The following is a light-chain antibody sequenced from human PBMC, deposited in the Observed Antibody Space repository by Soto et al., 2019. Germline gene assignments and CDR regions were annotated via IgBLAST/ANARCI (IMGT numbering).Light chain of an antibody. CDR3: QTLGTGIVA. CDR2: LNSDGSH. Sequence: QPVLTQSPSASASLGASVKLTCTLSSGHSSYAIAWHQQQPEKGPRYLMKLNSDGSHSKGDGIPDRFSGSSSGAERYLTISSLQSEDEADYYCQTLGTGIVAFGGGTELTVL. CDR1: SGHSSYA. J-gene: IGLJ2*01. V-gene: IGLV4-69*01.